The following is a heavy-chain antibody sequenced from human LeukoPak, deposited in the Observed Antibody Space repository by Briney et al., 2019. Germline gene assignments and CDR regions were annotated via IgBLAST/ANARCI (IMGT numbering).Heavy chain of an antibody. J-gene: IGHJ4*02. V-gene: IGHV3-48*01. D-gene: IGHD3-3*01. CDR1: GFTFSNYN. CDR2: ISSSSTTI. CDR3: ARDFLEDVY. Sequence: HPGGSLRLSCAASGFTFSNYNMNWVRQAPGKGLEWVSYISSSSTTIHYADSVRGRFTISRDNARNSLYLQMNSLRAEDTAVYYCARDFLEDVYWGQGTPVTVSS.